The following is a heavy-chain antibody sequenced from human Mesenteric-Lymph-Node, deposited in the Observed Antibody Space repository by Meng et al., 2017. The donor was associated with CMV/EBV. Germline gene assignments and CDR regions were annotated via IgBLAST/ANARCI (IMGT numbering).Heavy chain of an antibody. Sequence: SETLSLTCAVYGGSFSGYYWSWIRQPPGKGLEWIGEINHSGSTNYNPSLKSRVTISVDTSKNQFSLKLSSVTAADTAVYYRARGWGWYGLDYWGQGTLVTVSS. V-gene: IGHV4-34*01. J-gene: IGHJ4*02. CDR3: ARGWGWYGLDY. CDR1: GGSFSGYY. D-gene: IGHD6-19*01. CDR2: INHSGST.